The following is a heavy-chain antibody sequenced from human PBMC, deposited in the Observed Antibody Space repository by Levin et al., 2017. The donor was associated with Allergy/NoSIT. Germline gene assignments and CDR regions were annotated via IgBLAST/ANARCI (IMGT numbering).Heavy chain of an antibody. CDR1: GFTFNTYS. V-gene: IGHV3-21*01. CDR2: ISSDSNHI. Sequence: GESLKISCAASGFTFNTYSMNWVRQAPGKGLEWVSVISSDSNHIFYADSVKGRFTISRDNARNSLYLQMSSLTADDTAVYYCASYGAGWDYYGSGSPHWGQGTLVTVSS. CDR3: ASYGAGWDYYGSGSPH. J-gene: IGHJ4*02. D-gene: IGHD3-10*01.